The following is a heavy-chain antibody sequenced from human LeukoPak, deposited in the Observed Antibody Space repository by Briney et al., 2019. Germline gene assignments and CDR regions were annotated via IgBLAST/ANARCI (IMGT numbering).Heavy chain of an antibody. Sequence: PSETLSLTCAASGGSISSYYWSWIRQPPGKGLEWVGYIYYSGSTNYNPSLKSRVIISVDTSKNQFSLKLSSVTAADTAVYYCARSRTTMIRGSQNWSFDYWGQGILVTVSS. V-gene: IGHV4-59*01. J-gene: IGHJ4*02. D-gene: IGHD3-10*01. CDR3: ARSRTTMIRGSQNWSFDY. CDR1: GGSISSYY. CDR2: IYYSGST.